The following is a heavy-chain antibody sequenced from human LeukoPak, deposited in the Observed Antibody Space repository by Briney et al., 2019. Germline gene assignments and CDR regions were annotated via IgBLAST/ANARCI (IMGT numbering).Heavy chain of an antibody. CDR2: IHTSGST. CDR1: GGFISSGSYY. D-gene: IGHD2-2*01. V-gene: IGHV4-61*02. J-gene: IGHJ4*02. CDR3: ARGNKDGIIVSRFDY. Sequence: PSQTLALTCTVSGGFISSGSYYWTWIRQPAGKTLEWIGRIHTSGSTNYNPSLKSRVTISGDTSKNQFSLKVSSVTAADTAVYYYARGNKDGIIVSRFDYWGQGTLVTVSS.